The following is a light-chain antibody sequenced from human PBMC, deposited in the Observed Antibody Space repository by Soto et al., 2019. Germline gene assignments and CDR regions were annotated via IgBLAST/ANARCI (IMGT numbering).Light chain of an antibody. J-gene: IGLJ2*01. Sequence: QSVLTQPPSASGTPGQRVTISCSGGSSNIGANPINWYQQLPGTAPKLLIYNNDQRPSGVPDRFSASKSGTSASLAISGLQSEDEADYYCEAWDDSLYGAVLGGGTKLTVL. CDR1: SSNIGANP. CDR2: NND. V-gene: IGLV1-44*01. CDR3: EAWDDSLYGAV.